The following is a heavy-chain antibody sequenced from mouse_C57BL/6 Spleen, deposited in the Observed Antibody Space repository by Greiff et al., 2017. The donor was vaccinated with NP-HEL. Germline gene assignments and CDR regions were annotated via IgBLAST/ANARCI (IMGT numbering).Heavy chain of an antibody. J-gene: IGHJ4*01. CDR3: AIGGGYDVRARDD. CDR2: LLPSDSDT. CDR1: GSTFTSYW. D-gene: IGHD2-2*01. Sequence: VQLQQPGAELVKPGASVKVSCKASGSTFTSYWMHWVKQRPGQGLAWIGRLLPSDSDTNFNLKFKGKATLTVDKSSSTAYMQLSSLTSEDSAVDYCAIGGGYDVRARDDWGQGTSVTVSS. V-gene: IGHV1-74*01.